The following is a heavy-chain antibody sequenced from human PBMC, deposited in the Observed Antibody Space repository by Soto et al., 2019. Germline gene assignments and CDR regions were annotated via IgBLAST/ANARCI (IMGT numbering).Heavy chain of an antibody. V-gene: IGHV3-30-3*01. J-gene: IGHJ4*02. CDR2: ISYDGSNK. D-gene: IGHD3-22*01. Sequence: GGSLRLSCAASGFTFSSYAMHWVRQAPGKGLEWVAVISYDGSNKYYADSVKGRFTISRDNSKNTLYLQMNSLRAEDTAVYYCARGAYYDSSGYFGYWGQGTLVTVSS. CDR1: GFTFSSYA. CDR3: ARGAYYDSSGYFGY.